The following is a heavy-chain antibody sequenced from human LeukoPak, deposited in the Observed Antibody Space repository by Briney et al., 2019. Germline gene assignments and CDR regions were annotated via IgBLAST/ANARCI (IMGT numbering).Heavy chain of an antibody. D-gene: IGHD3-9*01. V-gene: IGHV4-59*01. J-gene: IGHJ6*03. Sequence: SETLSLTCTVSGGSISSYYWSWIRQPPGKGLEWIGYIYYSGSTNYNPSLKSRVTISVDTSKNQFSLKLSSVIAADTAVYYCARVRYYDIYRNYYYYMDVWGKGTTVTVSS. CDR2: IYYSGST. CDR3: ARVRYYDIYRNYYYYMDV. CDR1: GGSISSYY.